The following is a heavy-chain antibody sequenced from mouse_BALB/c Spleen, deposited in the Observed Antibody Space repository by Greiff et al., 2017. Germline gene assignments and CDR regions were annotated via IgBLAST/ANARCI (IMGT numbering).Heavy chain of an antibody. J-gene: IGHJ3*01. CDR2: ISSGGST. Sequence: DVHLVESGGGLVKPGGSLKLSCAASGFTFSSYAMSWVRQTPEKRLEWVASISSGGSTYYPDSVKGRFTISRDNARNILYLQMSSLRSEDTAMYYCAREASMITSWFAYWGQGTLVTVSA. CDR1: GFTFSSYA. CDR3: AREASMITSWFAY. D-gene: IGHD2-4*01. V-gene: IGHV5-6-5*01.